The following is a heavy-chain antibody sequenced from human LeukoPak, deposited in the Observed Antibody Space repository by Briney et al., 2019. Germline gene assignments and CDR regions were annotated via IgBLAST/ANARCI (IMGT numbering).Heavy chain of an antibody. Sequence: GGSLRLSCAASGFTFSDYWMHWVRQAPGKGLVWVSGIKTDGSSTTYADSVKGRFTISRDNAKNTLYLQMNSLRAEDTAVYLCVRGGYAWSWGQGTLVTVSS. J-gene: IGHJ4*02. CDR3: VRGGYAWS. V-gene: IGHV3-74*01. CDR1: GFTFSDYW. D-gene: IGHD3-16*01. CDR2: IKTDGSST.